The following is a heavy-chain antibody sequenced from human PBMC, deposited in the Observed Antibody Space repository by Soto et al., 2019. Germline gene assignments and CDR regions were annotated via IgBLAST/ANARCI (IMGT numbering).Heavy chain of an antibody. D-gene: IGHD6-13*01. J-gene: IGHJ6*02. V-gene: IGHV1-69*12. Sequence: QVQLVQSGAEVKEPGSSVNVSCKASGGTFSIYAISWVRQAPGQGLEWMGGIIPIFGTADYAQKFQGRVTITADESTSTANMELSSLRSEDTAIYYCARDLYSSSWPNTMSHFQNYYYGMDVWGQGTTVTVSS. CDR1: GGTFSIYA. CDR3: ARDLYSSSWPNTMSHFQNYYYGMDV. CDR2: IIPIFGTA.